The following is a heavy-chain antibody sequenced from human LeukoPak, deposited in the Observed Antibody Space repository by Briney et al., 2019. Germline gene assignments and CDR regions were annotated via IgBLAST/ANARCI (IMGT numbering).Heavy chain of an antibody. CDR3: ARGRSSSWYVDY. J-gene: IGHJ4*02. CDR2: INHSGST. D-gene: IGHD6-13*01. V-gene: IGHV4-34*01. CDR1: GGSFSGYY. Sequence: SETLSLTCAVYGGSFSGYYWSWIRQPPGKGLEWIGEINHSGSTSYNPSLKSRVTISVDTSKNQFSLKLSSVTAADTAVYYCARGRSSSWYVDYWGQGTLVTVSS.